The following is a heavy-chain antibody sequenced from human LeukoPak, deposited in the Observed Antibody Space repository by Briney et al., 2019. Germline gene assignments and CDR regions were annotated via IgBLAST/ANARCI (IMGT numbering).Heavy chain of an antibody. Sequence: SETLSLTCAVYGGSFSGYYWSWIRQPPGKGLEWIGEINHSGSTNYNPSLKSRVTISVDTSKNQFSPKLSSVTAADTAVYYCARVEIVVVPAASRKFWFDPWGQGTLDTVSS. CDR2: INHSGST. CDR1: GGSFSGYY. CDR3: ARVEIVVVPAASRKFWFDP. D-gene: IGHD2-2*01. V-gene: IGHV4-34*01. J-gene: IGHJ5*02.